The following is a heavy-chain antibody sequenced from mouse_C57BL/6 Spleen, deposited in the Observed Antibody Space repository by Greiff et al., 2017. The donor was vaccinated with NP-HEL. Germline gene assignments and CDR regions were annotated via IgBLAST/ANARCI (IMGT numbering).Heavy chain of an antibody. CDR1: GYSFTSYY. Sequence: QVQLKQSGPELVKPGASVKISCKASGYSFTSYYIHWVKQRPGQGLEWIGWIYPGSGNTKYNEKFKGKATLTADTSSSTAYMQLSSLTSEDSAVYYCAIPYGSSYWYFDVWGTGTTVTVSS. V-gene: IGHV1-66*01. CDR3: AIPYGSSYWYFDV. CDR2: IYPGSGNT. D-gene: IGHD1-1*01. J-gene: IGHJ1*03.